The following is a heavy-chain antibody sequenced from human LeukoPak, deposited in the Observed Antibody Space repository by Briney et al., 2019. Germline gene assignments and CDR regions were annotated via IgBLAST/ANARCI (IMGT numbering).Heavy chain of an antibody. V-gene: IGHV4-34*01. D-gene: IGHD6-19*01. CDR3: ARGGGRVAVAGTRFRPPDY. CDR2: INHSGST. CDR1: GGSFSGYY. J-gene: IGHJ4*02. Sequence: TSETLSLTCAVYGGSFSGYYWSWIRQPPGKGLEWIGEINHSGSTNYNPSLKSWVTISVDTSKNQFSLKLSSVTAADTAVYYCARGGGRVAVAGTRFRPPDYWGQGTLVTVSS.